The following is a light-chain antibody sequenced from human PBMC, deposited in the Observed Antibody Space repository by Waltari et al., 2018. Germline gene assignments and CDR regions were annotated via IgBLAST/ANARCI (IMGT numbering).Light chain of an antibody. Sequence: DIQLTQSPSSLSASVGDRVSITCQASQDISNYSNWYQQKPGKAPKLLIYDASNLETGVPSRFSGSGSGTDFTFTISSLQPEDIATYYCQQYDNRRALTFGRGTKVEIK. CDR2: DAS. V-gene: IGKV1-33*01. CDR3: QQYDNRRALT. J-gene: IGKJ4*01. CDR1: QDISNY.